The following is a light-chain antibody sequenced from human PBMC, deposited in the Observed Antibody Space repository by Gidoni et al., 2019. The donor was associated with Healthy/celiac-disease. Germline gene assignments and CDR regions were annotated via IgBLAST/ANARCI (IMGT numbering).Light chain of an antibody. CDR2: DNN. J-gene: IGLJ3*02. Sequence: QSVLTQPPSVSAAPAQKVTISCSGSSSNIGNNYVSWYQQLPGTAPKLLIYDNNKRPSGIPDRFSGSKSGTSATLGITGLQTGDEADYYCGTWDSSLSVGVFGGGTKLTVL. V-gene: IGLV1-51*01. CDR3: GTWDSSLSVGV. CDR1: SSNIGNNY.